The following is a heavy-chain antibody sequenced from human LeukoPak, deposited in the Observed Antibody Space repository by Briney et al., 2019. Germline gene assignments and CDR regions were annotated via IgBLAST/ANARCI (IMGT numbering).Heavy chain of an antibody. Sequence: PSETLSLTCSVSGASVTTSDYYWGWIRQSPGKGLEWIGATYYRGSTFYSPSLRSRVTLSLDASRHQLSLHLASVTAADTAVYYCATIGHWFRSSDHWGQGTLVTVSS. V-gene: IGHV4-39*01. J-gene: IGHJ5*02. CDR3: ATIGHWFRSSDH. CDR1: GASVTTSDYY. D-gene: IGHD3-10*01. CDR2: TYYRGST.